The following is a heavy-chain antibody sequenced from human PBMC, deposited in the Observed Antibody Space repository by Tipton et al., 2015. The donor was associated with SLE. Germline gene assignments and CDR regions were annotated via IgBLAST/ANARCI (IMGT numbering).Heavy chain of an antibody. J-gene: IGHJ5*02. CDR1: GGSISSSSYY. Sequence: TLSLTCTVSGGSISSSSYYWGWVRQPPGKGLEWIGEIHHSGSTNSNPSLKSRVTISVDKSKNQFSLKLSSVTVADTAVYYCARSTDQNWFDPWGQGTLVTVSS. CDR2: IHHSGST. D-gene: IGHD2-2*01. V-gene: IGHV4-39*07. CDR3: ARSTDQNWFDP.